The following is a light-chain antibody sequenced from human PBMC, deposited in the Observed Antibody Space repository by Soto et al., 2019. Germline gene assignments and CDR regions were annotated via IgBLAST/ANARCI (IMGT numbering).Light chain of an antibody. CDR3: GTWDSSLSVLYV. CDR2: SNN. CDR1: SSNIGSNT. J-gene: IGLJ1*01. Sequence: QSVLTQPPSASGTPGQRVTISCSGSSSNIGSNTVNWYQQLPGTAPKLLIYSNNQRPSGVPDRFSGSKSGTSASLAISGLQTGDEADYYCGTWDSSLSVLYVFGTGTKVTVL. V-gene: IGLV1-44*01.